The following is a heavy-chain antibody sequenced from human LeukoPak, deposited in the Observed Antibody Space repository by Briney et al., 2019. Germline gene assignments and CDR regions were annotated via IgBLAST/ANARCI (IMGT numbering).Heavy chain of an antibody. CDR1: GGSISSGGYY. J-gene: IGHJ3*02. CDR2: IYHSGST. Sequence: SGTLSLTCTVSGGSISSGGYYWSWIRQPPGKGLEWIGYIYHSGSTYYNPSLKSRVTISVDRSKNQFSLKLSSVTAADTAVYYCARDYTTVTTGSGAFDIWGQGTMVTVSS. CDR3: ARDYTTVTTGSGAFDI. V-gene: IGHV4-30-2*01. D-gene: IGHD4-11*01.